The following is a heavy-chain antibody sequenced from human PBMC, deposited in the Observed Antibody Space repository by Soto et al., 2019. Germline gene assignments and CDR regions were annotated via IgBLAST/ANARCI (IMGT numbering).Heavy chain of an antibody. CDR2: IYWDGES. Sequence: SCPTPVNRTETRTLTCTFSGFSFTTTRMGLGWTRHPPGKALEWLAIIYWDGESRYNPLLRRRLTLTEDTSKNQVVLTMTNMDPKETATYYCAHRDSTGTTTYFDSWGQGSPVTVSS. V-gene: IGHV2-5*02. D-gene: IGHD1-1*01. CDR3: AHRDSTGTTTYFDS. J-gene: IGHJ4*02. CDR1: GFSFTTTRMG.